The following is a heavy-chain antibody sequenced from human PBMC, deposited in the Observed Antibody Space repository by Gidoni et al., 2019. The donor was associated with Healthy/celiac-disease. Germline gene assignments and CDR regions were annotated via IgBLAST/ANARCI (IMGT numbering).Heavy chain of an antibody. CDR2: ISGSGGST. V-gene: IGHV3-23*01. D-gene: IGHD5-18*01. CDR3: AKEGSLLGGYGYQGAFDI. J-gene: IGHJ3*02. CDR1: GFTFSSYA. Sequence: EVQLLESGGGLVQPGGSLRLSCAASGFTFSSYAMSWVRQAPGKGLEWVSAISGSGGSTYYADSVKGRFTISRDNSKNTLYLQMNSLRAEDTAVYYCAKEGSLLGGYGYQGAFDIWGQGTMVTVSS.